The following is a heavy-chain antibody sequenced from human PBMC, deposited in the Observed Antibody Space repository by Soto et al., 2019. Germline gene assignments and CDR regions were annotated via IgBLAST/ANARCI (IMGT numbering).Heavy chain of an antibody. J-gene: IGHJ5*02. V-gene: IGHV6-1*01. CDR1: GDSVSSNSAA. Sequence: SQTLSLTCAISGDSVSSNSAAWNWIRQSPSRGLEWLGRTYYRSKWYNDYAVSVKSRITINPDTSKNQFSLQLNSVTPEDTAVYYCARDLDAGYSSSWHHWFDPWGQGTLVTVSS. D-gene: IGHD6-13*01. CDR3: ARDLDAGYSSSWHHWFDP. CDR2: TYYRSKWYN.